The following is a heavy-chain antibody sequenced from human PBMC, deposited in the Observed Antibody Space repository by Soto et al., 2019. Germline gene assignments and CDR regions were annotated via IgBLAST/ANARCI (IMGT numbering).Heavy chain of an antibody. CDR2: ISGSGGST. Sequence: WVRQAPGKGLEWVSAISGSGGSTYYADSVKGRFTISRDNSKNTLYLQMNSLRAEDTAVYYCAKWTLIAAAGTPHYFDYWGQGTLVTVSS. CDR3: AKWTLIAAAGTPHYFDY. V-gene: IGHV3-23*01. J-gene: IGHJ4*02. D-gene: IGHD6-13*01.